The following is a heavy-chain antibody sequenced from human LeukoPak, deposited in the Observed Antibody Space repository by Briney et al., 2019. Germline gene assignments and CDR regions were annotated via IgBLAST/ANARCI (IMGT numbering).Heavy chain of an antibody. V-gene: IGHV1-24*01. CDR2: IDPKDGET. D-gene: IGHD3-3*02. Sequence: ASVKVSCKVSGYALTELSMHWVRQAPGQGFEWMGGIDPKDGETIYAQTFQGRVTMTDDTSTDTAYMELSGLTSEDTALYYCAGDVLVSGGSYYHGYWGQGTLVTVSS. J-gene: IGHJ4*02. CDR1: GYALTELS. CDR3: AGDVLVSGGSYYHGY.